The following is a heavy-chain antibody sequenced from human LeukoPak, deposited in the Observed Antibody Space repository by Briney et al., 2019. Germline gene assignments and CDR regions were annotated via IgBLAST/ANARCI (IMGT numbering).Heavy chain of an antibody. CDR1: GFTFSSYA. CDR3: VPPGGYRSSTSCRILRRVPDY. J-gene: IGHJ4*02. V-gene: IGHV3-23*01. D-gene: IGHD2-2*01. Sequence: GGSLRLSCAASGFTFSSYAMSWVRQAPGKGLEWVSAISGSGGSTYYADSVKGRFTISRDNSKNTLYLQMNSLRAEDTAVYYCVPPGGYRSSTSCRILRRVPDYWGQGTLVTVSS. CDR2: ISGSGGST.